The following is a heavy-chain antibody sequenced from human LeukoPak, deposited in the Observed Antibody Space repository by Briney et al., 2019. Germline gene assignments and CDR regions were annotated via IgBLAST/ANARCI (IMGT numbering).Heavy chain of an antibody. J-gene: IGHJ6*02. CDR1: GYTFTSYD. CDR3: ARVAVDYYDFWSGYYYYYYGMDV. Sequence: ASVKVSCKASGYTFTSYDINWVRQATGQGLEWMGWMNPNSGNTGYAQKFQGRVTMTRNTPISTAYMELSSLRSEDTAVYYCARVAVDYYDFWSGYYYYYYGMDVWGQGTTVTVSS. D-gene: IGHD3-3*01. V-gene: IGHV1-8*01. CDR2: MNPNSGNT.